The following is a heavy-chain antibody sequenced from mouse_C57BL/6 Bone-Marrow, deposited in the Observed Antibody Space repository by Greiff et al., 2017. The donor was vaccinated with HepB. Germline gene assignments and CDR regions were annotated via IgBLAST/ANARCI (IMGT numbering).Heavy chain of an antibody. CDR2: IDPSDSET. CDR3: AREANWDYFDY. D-gene: IGHD4-1*01. Sequence: VQLQQSGAELVRPGSSVKLSCKASGYTFTSYWMHWVKQRPIQGLEWIGNIDPSDSETHYNQKFKDKATLTVDKSSSTAYMQLSSLTSEDSAVYYCAREANWDYFDYWGQGTTLTVSS. J-gene: IGHJ2*01. V-gene: IGHV1-52*01. CDR1: GYTFTSYW.